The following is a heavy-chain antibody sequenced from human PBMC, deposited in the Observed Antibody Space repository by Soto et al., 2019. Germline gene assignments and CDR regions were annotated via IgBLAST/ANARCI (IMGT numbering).Heavy chain of an antibody. CDR3: ARWARQQLVSAYYCGMEV. CDR2: INHSGST. D-gene: IGHD6-13*01. V-gene: IGHV4-34*01. CDR1: GGSFSGYY. J-gene: IGHJ6*02. Sequence: ASETLSLTCAVYGGSFSGYYWSWIRQPPGKGLEWIGEINHSGSTNYNPSLTSRVTISVDKSKQQLSLKLRSVTAADTAVYYCARWARQQLVSAYYCGMEVWGQGTTVTVSS.